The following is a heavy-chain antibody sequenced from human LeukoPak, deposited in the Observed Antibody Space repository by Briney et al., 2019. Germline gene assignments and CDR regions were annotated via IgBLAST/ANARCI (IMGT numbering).Heavy chain of an antibody. Sequence: GGSPRLSCAASGFTFSSYSMNWVRQAPGKGLEWVSSIISSSSYIYYADSVKGRFTISRDNATNSLYLQMKSLRAEDTAVYYCARSPYCSGGSCYFGDYWGQGTLVSVSS. CDR2: IISSSSYI. J-gene: IGHJ4*02. CDR1: GFTFSSYS. D-gene: IGHD2-15*01. V-gene: IGHV3-21*01. CDR3: ARSPYCSGGSCYFGDY.